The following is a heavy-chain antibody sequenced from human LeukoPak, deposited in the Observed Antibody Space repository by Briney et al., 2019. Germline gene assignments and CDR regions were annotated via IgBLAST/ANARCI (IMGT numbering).Heavy chain of an antibody. Sequence: ASVKVSCRASGYTFTSYDINWVRQATGQGLEWMGWMNPNSGNTGYAQKFQGRVTMTRNTSISTAYMELSSLRSEDTAVYYCARARTRVGSWWLDIKYYYYYYMDVWGKGTTVTVSS. CDR2: MNPNSGNT. CDR1: GYTFTSYD. D-gene: IGHD2-15*01. CDR3: ARARTRVGSWWLDIKYYYYYYMDV. V-gene: IGHV1-8*01. J-gene: IGHJ6*03.